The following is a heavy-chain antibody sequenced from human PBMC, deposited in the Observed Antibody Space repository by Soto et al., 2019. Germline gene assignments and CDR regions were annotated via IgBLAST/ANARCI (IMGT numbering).Heavy chain of an antibody. Sequence: QVQLVESGGGVVQPGRSLRLSCAASGFTFTSYAINWVRQAPGEGLEWVAVISSDGSIKYYADSVKGRFTISRDNPKNTLYLQMNSLRAEDTAVYYCARDLWYSNYGGNYYFDLWGRGTLVTVSS. D-gene: IGHD4-4*01. CDR3: ARDLWYSNYGGNYYFDL. J-gene: IGHJ2*01. CDR2: ISSDGSIK. CDR1: GFTFTSYA. V-gene: IGHV3-30-3*01.